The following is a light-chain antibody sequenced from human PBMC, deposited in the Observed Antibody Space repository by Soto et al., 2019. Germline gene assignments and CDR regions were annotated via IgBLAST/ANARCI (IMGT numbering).Light chain of an antibody. J-gene: IGLJ1*01. CDR1: SSDVGGYNY. CDR3: SSYAGSGTDNYV. V-gene: IGLV2-14*01. Sequence: QSVLTQPASVSGSPGQSITISCTGTSSDVGGYNYVSWYQQHPGKAPKLMIYEVSNRPSGVSNRFSGSKSGNTASLTISGLQAEDEADYYCSSYAGSGTDNYVFGSGTKLTVL. CDR2: EVS.